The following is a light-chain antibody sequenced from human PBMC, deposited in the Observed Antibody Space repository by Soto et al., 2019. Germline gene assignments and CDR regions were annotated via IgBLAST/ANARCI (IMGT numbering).Light chain of an antibody. CDR3: QQYNNWPLYT. Sequence: EIVMTQSPATLSVSPGKKAPPSSRASKMVSTTLAWYQQKPGQAPRLLIYGASTRATGIPARFSGSGSGTEFTLTISSLQSEDFAVYYCQQYNNWPLYTFGQGTKLEIK. CDR1: KMVSTT. J-gene: IGKJ2*01. V-gene: IGKV3-15*01. CDR2: GAS.